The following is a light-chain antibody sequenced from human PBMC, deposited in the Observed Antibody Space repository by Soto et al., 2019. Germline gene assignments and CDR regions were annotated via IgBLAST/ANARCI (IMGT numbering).Light chain of an antibody. V-gene: IGKV3-20*01. CDR2: GAS. Sequence: EIVLTQSPGTLSLSPGERATLSCRASQSVSSSYLAWYQQKPGQAPRLIIYGASSSATGIPDRFSGSGSGTDFTLTISRLEPEDFAVYYCQQYGSSPTFGGGTKVEIK. J-gene: IGKJ4*01. CDR3: QQYGSSPT. CDR1: QSVSSSY.